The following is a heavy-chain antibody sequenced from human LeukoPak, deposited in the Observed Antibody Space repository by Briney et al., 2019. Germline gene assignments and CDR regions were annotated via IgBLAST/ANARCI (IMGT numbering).Heavy chain of an antibody. CDR3: ARQAIFGVVDY. Sequence: SETLSLTYTVSGGSISSYYWSWIRQPPGKGLEWIGYIYYSGSTNYNPSLKSRVTISVDTSKNQFSLKLSSVTAADTAVYYCARQAIFGVVDYWGQGTLVTVSS. CDR2: IYYSGST. V-gene: IGHV4-59*08. J-gene: IGHJ4*02. D-gene: IGHD3-3*01. CDR1: GGSISSYY.